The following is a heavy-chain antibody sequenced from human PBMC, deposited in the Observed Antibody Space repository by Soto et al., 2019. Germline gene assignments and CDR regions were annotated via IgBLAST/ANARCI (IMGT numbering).Heavy chain of an antibody. CDR2: INHSGST. Sequence: PSETLSLTCAVYGGSFSGYYWSWIRQPPGKGLGWIGEINHSGSTNYNPSLKSRVTISVDTSKNQFSLKLSSVTAADTAVYYCARRGLTRVVAATPPYYYYGMDVWGQGTTVTVSS. CDR1: GGSFSGYY. J-gene: IGHJ6*02. V-gene: IGHV4-34*01. D-gene: IGHD2-15*01. CDR3: ARRGLTRVVAATPPYYYYGMDV.